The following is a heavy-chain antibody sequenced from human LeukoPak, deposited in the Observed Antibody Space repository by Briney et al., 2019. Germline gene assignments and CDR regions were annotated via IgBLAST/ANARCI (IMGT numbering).Heavy chain of an antibody. J-gene: IGHJ4*02. Sequence: ASVKVSCKASGGTFSSYAISWVRQAPGQGLEWMGGIIPIFGTANYAQKFQGRVTITADESTSTAYMELSSLRSEDTAVYYCASDGVEVRGVILFYWGQGTLVTVSS. CDR2: IIPIFGTA. D-gene: IGHD3-10*01. CDR1: GGTFSSYA. V-gene: IGHV1-69*13. CDR3: ASDGVEVRGVILFY.